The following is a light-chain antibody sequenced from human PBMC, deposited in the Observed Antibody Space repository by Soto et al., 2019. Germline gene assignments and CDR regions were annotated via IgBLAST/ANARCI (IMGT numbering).Light chain of an antibody. J-gene: IGLJ1*01. CDR3: GSYTSGSSYV. CDR2: EGS. CDR1: SSDVGLYNY. Sequence: SALTQPASVSGSPGQSITISCTGTSSDVGLYNYVSWYQQHPGKAPKLIIYEGSKRPSGVSNRFSGSKSGNTASLSVSGLQAEDEADYYCGSYTSGSSYVFGTGTKVTVL. V-gene: IGLV2-14*01.